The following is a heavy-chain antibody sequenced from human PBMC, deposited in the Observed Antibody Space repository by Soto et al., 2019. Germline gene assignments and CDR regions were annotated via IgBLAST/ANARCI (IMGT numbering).Heavy chain of an antibody. J-gene: IGHJ5*02. D-gene: IGHD3-3*01. CDR1: GFTFRNYA. CDR3: AKDTYYDFWTRGIWFDP. Sequence: ELQLLESGGGLVQPGGSLRLSCTASGFTFRNYAMSWVRQAPGKGLEWVSGIGIDNGGYTYYADSVKGRFTISRDNSKNTLYLQMNSLRAEDTAIYYCAKDTYYDFWTRGIWFDPWGQGTLVTVSS. V-gene: IGHV3-23*01. CDR2: IGIDNGGYT.